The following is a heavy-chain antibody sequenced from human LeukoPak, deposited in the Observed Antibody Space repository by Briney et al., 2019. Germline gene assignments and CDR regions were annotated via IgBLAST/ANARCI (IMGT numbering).Heavy chain of an antibody. D-gene: IGHD3-10*01. J-gene: IGHJ4*02. V-gene: IGHV4-59*08. Sequence: SETLSLTCTVSRGSISSYYWSWIRQPPGKGLEWIGYIYYSGSTNYNPSLKSRVTISVDTSKNQFSLKLSSVTAADTAVYYCARNSARYYFDYWGQGTLVTVSS. CDR3: ARNSARYYFDY. CDR1: RGSISSYY. CDR2: IYYSGST.